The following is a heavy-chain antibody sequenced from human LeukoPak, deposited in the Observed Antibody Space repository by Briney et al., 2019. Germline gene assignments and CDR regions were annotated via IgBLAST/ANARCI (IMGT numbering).Heavy chain of an antibody. CDR2: IYYSGST. D-gene: IGHD1-14*01. J-gene: IGHJ4*02. Sequence: SETLSLTCTVSGYSINSGYYWVWIRPPPGKGLEWIGYIYYSGSTNYNPSLKSRVTISVDTSKNQFSLKLSSVTAADTAVYYCARDQTSYNHNDYWGQGTLVTVSS. CDR1: GYSINSGYY. CDR3: ARDQTSYNHNDY. V-gene: IGHV4-61*01.